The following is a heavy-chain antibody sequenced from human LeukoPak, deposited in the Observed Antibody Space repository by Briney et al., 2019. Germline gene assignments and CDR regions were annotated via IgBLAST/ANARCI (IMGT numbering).Heavy chain of an antibody. CDR3: ARAPPFDY. Sequence: PSETLSLTCAVCGGSFSGYYWSWIRQPPGKGLEWIGEINHSGSTNYNPSLKSRVTISVDTSKNQFSLKLSSATAADTAVYYCARAPPFDYWGQGTLVTVSS. V-gene: IGHV4-34*01. J-gene: IGHJ4*02. CDR2: INHSGST. CDR1: GGSFSGYY.